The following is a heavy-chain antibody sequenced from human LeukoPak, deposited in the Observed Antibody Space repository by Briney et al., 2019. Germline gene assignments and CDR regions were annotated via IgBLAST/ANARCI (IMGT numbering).Heavy chain of an antibody. CDR2: IYYSGST. Sequence: SETLSLTCTVSGGSISSSSYYWGWIRQPPGKGLEWIGSIYYSGSTYYNPSLKSRVTISVDTSKNQFSLKLSSVTAADTAVYYCARVDHSNYWSTRGQDYFDYWGQGTLVTVSS. D-gene: IGHD4-11*01. CDR3: ARVDHSNYWSTRGQDYFDY. J-gene: IGHJ4*02. V-gene: IGHV4-39*07. CDR1: GGSISSSSYY.